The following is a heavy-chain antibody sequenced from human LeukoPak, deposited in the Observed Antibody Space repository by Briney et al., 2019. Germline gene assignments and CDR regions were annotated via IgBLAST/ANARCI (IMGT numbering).Heavy chain of an antibody. Sequence: SETLSLTCTISRGSISTYYWSWIRQPPGPGLEWIGYISTSGSTNYNPSLKSRVTISVDTSKNQFSLTLSSVTAADTAVYYCARRRTTGTTGYFDYWGQGTLVTVSS. J-gene: IGHJ4*02. V-gene: IGHV4-4*09. CDR2: ISTSGST. D-gene: IGHD1-1*01. CDR3: ARRRTTGTTGYFDY. CDR1: RGSISTYY.